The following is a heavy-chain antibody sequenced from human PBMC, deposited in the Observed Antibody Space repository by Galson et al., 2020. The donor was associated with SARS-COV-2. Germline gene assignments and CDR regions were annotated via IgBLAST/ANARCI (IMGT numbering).Heavy chain of an antibody. CDR3: ATRGNSGSYSPFDY. CDR2: INHSGST. D-gene: IGHD1-26*01. J-gene: IGHJ4*02. V-gene: IGHV4-34*01. Sequence: SETLSLTCAVYGGSFSGYYWSWIRQPPGKGLEWIGEINHSGSTNYNPSLKSRVTISVDTSKNQFSLKLSSVTAADTAVYYCATRGNSGSYSPFDYWGKGTLVTVSS. CDR1: GGSFSGYY.